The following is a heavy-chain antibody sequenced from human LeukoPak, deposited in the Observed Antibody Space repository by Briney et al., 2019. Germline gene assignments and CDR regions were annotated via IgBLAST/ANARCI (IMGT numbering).Heavy chain of an antibody. V-gene: IGHV3-23*01. J-gene: IGHJ4*02. Sequence: GGSLGLSCAASGFTFNNYAMNWVRQAPGEGLEWVSAISVSGGSTYYADSVKGRFTISRDNSKNTLFLQMSSLRAEDTALYYCAKGSVYGDYYFDYWGQGTLVTVSS. CDR3: AKGSVYGDYYFDY. CDR1: GFTFNNYA. CDR2: ISVSGGST. D-gene: IGHD4-17*01.